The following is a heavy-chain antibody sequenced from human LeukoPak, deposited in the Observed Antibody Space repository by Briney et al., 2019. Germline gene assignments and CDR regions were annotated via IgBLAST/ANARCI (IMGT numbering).Heavy chain of an antibody. Sequence: RASVKVSCKASGFTFTSPAVQWVRQARGQRLEWIGWIVVGSGKTNYAQKFQERVTITRDMSTSTAYMELSSLRSEDTAVYYCAAVGADLDYWGQGTLVTVSS. J-gene: IGHJ4*02. CDR2: IVVGSGKT. D-gene: IGHD1-26*01. CDR3: AAVGADLDY. V-gene: IGHV1-58*01. CDR1: GFTFTSPA.